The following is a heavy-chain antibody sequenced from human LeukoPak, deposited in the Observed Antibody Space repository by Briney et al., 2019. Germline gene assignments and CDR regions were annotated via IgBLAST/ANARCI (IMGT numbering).Heavy chain of an antibody. D-gene: IGHD4-17*01. Sequence: GASVKVSCKASGYTFTSYAMNWVRQAPGQGLEWMGGIIPIFGTANYAQKFQGRVTITADESTSTAYMELSSLRSEDTAVYYCAAGYGDPNFDYWGQGTLVTVSS. CDR2: IIPIFGTA. CDR1: GYTFTSYA. V-gene: IGHV1-69*13. CDR3: AAGYGDPNFDY. J-gene: IGHJ4*02.